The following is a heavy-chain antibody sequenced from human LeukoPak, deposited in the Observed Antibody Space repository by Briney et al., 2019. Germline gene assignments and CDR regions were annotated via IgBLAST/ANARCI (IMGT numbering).Heavy chain of an antibody. V-gene: IGHV3-66*01. CDR1: GFSVSNNY. CDR2: IYSGGST. Sequence: GGSLRLSCAASGFSVSNNYMSWVRQAPGKGLEWVSVIYSGGSTFYADSVKGRFTISRDNSKNTLYLQMNSLRAEDTAVYYCTRDVASRNWFDPWGQGTLVTVSS. CDR3: TRDVASRNWFDP. J-gene: IGHJ5*02.